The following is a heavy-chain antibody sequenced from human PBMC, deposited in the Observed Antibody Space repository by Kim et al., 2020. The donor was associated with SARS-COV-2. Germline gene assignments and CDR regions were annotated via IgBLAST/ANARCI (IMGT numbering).Heavy chain of an antibody. CDR2: ILSDGSST. V-gene: IGHV3-74*01. D-gene: IGHD6-6*01. CDR1: GFTFSMYW. J-gene: IGHJ4*02. CDR3: GAGPSSNGHLLEF. Sequence: GGSLRLSCAASGFTFSMYWMHWVRQAPGKGLVWVSRILSDGSSTNFADSVKDRFTISRDNVKNTLYLQMNSLRVEDTAVYYCGAGPSSNGHLLEFWGQGTPFTVS.